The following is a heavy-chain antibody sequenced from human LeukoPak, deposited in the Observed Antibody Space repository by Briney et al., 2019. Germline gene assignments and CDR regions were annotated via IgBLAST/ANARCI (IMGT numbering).Heavy chain of an antibody. CDR2: INPSGGST. Sequence: ASVRVSCKASGYTFTSYYMHWVRQAPGQGLEWMGIINPSGGSTSYAQKFQGRVTMTRDTSTSTVYMELSSLRSEDTAVYYCARAYIGSYNAGNFDYWGQGTLVTVSS. CDR1: GYTFTSYY. D-gene: IGHD1-26*01. J-gene: IGHJ4*02. CDR3: ARAYIGSYNAGNFDY. V-gene: IGHV1-46*01.